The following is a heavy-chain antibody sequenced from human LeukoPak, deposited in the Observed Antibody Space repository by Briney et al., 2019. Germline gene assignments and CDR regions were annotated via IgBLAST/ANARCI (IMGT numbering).Heavy chain of an antibody. CDR1: GFSFSAYD. Sequence: GGSLRLSCAASGFSFSAYDMHWVRQAPGKGLERVAVVSDDGTKKYYLDSVKGRFTISRDNSDNTLFLLMNSLTPKDTAVYFCAKRRMMGATYYHGMDVWGQGTTVTVSS. CDR2: VSDDGTKK. J-gene: IGHJ6*02. CDR3: AKRRMMGATYYHGMDV. V-gene: IGHV3-30*18. D-gene: IGHD1-26*01.